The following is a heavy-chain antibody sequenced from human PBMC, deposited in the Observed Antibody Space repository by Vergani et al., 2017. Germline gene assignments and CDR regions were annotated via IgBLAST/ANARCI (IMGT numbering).Heavy chain of an antibody. CDR3: ARDIVTMVRGVRHYDHCMDV. CDR1: GYTFTDHY. J-gene: IGHJ6*02. D-gene: IGHD3-10*01. V-gene: IGHV1-69-2*01. Sequence: EVQLVQSGAEVKKPGATMKISCKVSGYTFTDHYMHWVKQAPGKGLEWMGLVDPEDGETIYAEKFKGRVTIAADTSTDTAHLELSSLRSEDTAVYYCARDIVTMVRGVRHYDHCMDVWGQGTTVTVSS. CDR2: VDPEDGET.